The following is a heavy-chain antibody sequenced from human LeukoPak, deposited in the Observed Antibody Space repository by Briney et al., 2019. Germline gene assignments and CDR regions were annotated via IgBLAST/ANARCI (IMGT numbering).Heavy chain of an antibody. CDR1: GGTFSSYA. CDR2: IIPIFGTA. J-gene: IGHJ4*02. CDR3: VYGSGSYYPKALDY. V-gene: IGHV1-69*13. Sequence: SVKVSCKAPGGTFSSYAISWVRQAPGQGLEWMGGIIPIFGTANYAQKFQGRVTITADESTSTAYMELSSLRSEDTAVYYCVYGSGSYYPKALDYWGQGTLVTVSS. D-gene: IGHD3-10*01.